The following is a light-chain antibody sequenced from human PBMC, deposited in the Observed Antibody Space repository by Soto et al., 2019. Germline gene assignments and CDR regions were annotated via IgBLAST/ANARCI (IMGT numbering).Light chain of an antibody. V-gene: IGLV2-14*01. J-gene: IGLJ1*01. Sequence: QSALTQPASVSGSPGQSITMSCTGSSSDFGDDKYVSWYQQHPGKAPKLLIYEVTSRASGVSHRFSGSKSGNTASLTISGLQAEDEAEYYCNSYTSASFYVFGTGTKVTVL. CDR3: NSYTSASFYV. CDR1: SSDFGDDKY. CDR2: EVT.